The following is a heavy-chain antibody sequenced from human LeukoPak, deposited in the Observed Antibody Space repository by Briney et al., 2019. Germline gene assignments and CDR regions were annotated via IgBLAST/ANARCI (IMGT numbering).Heavy chain of an antibody. Sequence: GGSLRLSCAASGFTFSSYAMSWVRQAPGKGLEWVSVVSGSGDSTHYADSVKGRFTISRDNSKNSLHLQMNSLRVEDTAVYYCAEVSTGYGSRWGQGTLVTVSS. CDR2: VSGSGDST. CDR1: GFTFSSYA. CDR3: AEVSTGYGSR. D-gene: IGHD1-1*01. J-gene: IGHJ4*02. V-gene: IGHV3-23*01.